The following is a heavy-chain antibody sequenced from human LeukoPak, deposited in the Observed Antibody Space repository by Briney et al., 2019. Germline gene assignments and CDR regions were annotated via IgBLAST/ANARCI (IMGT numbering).Heavy chain of an antibody. CDR3: ATHSGSYSWLDS. J-gene: IGHJ4*02. V-gene: IGHV5-51*01. CDR1: GDSITSYW. CDR2: IYAGDSDT. Sequence: GESLKISCKGSGDSITSYWIAWVRQMPGNGLECMGIIYAGDSDTKYSPSFQGQVTISVDKSINTAYLQWNSLKASDTAMYYCATHSGSYSWLDSWGQGTLVTVSS. D-gene: IGHD1-26*01.